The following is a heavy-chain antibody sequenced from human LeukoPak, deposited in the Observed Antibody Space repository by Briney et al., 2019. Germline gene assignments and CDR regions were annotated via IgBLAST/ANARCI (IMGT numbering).Heavy chain of an antibody. D-gene: IGHD3-22*01. CDR2: IIPISGTA. CDR3: ARLYDSSGYYYAVGWFDP. Sequence: SVKVSCKASGGTFSSYAISWVRQAPGQGLEWMGGIIPISGTANYAQKFQGRVTITTDESTSTAYMELSSLRSEDTAVYYCARLYDSSGYYYAVGWFDPWGQGTLVTVSS. J-gene: IGHJ5*02. CDR1: GGTFSSYA. V-gene: IGHV1-69*05.